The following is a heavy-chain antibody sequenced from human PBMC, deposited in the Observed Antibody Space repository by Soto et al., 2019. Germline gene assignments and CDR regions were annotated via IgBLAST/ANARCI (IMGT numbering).Heavy chain of an antibody. CDR3: ARDRYSSNWYAVDYFDL. CDR1: GFTVSSNY. V-gene: IGHV3-66*01. CDR2: IYGDGNT. D-gene: IGHD6-13*01. Sequence: GGPLRLSCAASGFTVSSNYMSWVRQAPGKGLEWVAVIYGDGNTYYADSVKGRFTISRDNAKNTLSLQLNSLRAEDTAVYYCARDRYSSNWYAVDYFDLWGRGTLVTVSS. J-gene: IGHJ4*02.